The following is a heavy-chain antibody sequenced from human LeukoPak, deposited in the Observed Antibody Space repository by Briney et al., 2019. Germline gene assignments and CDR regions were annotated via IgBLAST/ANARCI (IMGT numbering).Heavy chain of an antibody. Sequence: APLKVSCKASGYSFSDNYVHWVRQAPGQGLEFMGWINPKSGDTNFSQRFKGRVTLTSDTSISTAYMEMRKLRSDDTAVYFCARGKDDSTGHYDAFDIWGHGIMVTVSS. V-gene: IGHV1-2*02. CDR3: ARGKDDSTGHYDAFDI. J-gene: IGHJ3*02. CDR2: INPKSGDT. D-gene: IGHD3-22*01. CDR1: GYSFSDNY.